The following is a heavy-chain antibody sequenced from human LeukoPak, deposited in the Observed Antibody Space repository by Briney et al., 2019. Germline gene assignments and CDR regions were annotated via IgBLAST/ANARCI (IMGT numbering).Heavy chain of an antibody. Sequence: SETLSLTCAVYGGSFSGYYWSWIRQPPGKGLEWIGEINHSGSTNYNPSLKSRVTISVDTSKNQFSLNLSSVTAADTAVYYCASGSGSYYGYWGQGTLVTVSS. V-gene: IGHV4-34*01. J-gene: IGHJ4*02. D-gene: IGHD1-26*01. CDR1: GGSFSGYY. CDR3: ASGSGSYYGY. CDR2: INHSGST.